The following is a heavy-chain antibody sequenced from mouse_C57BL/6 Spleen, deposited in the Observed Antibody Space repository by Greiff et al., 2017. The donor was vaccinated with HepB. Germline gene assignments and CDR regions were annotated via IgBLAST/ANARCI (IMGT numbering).Heavy chain of an antibody. CDR2: ISSGGSYT. V-gene: IGHV5-6*02. CDR3: ASLYYSNRRGGY. J-gene: IGHJ2*01. Sequence: EVKLVESGGDLVKPGGSLKLSCAASGFTFSSYGMSWVRQTPDKRLEWVATISSGGSYTYYPDSVKGRFTISRDNAKNTLYLQMSSLKSEDTAMYYCASLYYSNRRGGYWGQGTTLTVSS. CDR1: GFTFSSYG. D-gene: IGHD2-5*01.